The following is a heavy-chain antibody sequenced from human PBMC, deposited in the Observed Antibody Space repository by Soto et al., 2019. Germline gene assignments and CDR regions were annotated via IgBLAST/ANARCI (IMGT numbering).Heavy chain of an antibody. V-gene: IGHV3-53*01. CDR2: LSDRGTS. CDR3: AGDYASGAYDF. Sequence: GGSLRLSCAASGFSVSIYMSWVRQAPGKGVEWVSTLSDRGTSHYADSVTGRFSVSRDNSKNTLYLQMNGLRVDDTAIYYCAGDYASGAYDFRGQGTQVNVSS. CDR1: GFSVSIY. J-gene: IGHJ4*02. D-gene: IGHD5-12*01.